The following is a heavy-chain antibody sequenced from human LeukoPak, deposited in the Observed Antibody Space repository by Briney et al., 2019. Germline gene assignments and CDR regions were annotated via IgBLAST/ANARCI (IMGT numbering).Heavy chain of an antibody. CDR2: INNSGST. Sequence: PSETLSLTCAVYGGSFSGYYWSWIRQPPGKGLEWIGEINNSGSTNYNPSPKSRVTISLDTSKNQFSLKVISMTAADTAAYYCTKSDGYGLIRICGRGTMVTVSS. V-gene: IGHV4-34*03. J-gene: IGHJ3*02. CDR1: GGSFSGYY. D-gene: IGHD3-10*01. CDR3: TKSDGYGLIRI.